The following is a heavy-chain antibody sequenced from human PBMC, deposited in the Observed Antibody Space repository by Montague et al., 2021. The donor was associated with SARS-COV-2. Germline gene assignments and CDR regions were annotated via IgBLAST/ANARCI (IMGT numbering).Heavy chain of an antibody. Sequence: SETLSLTCAVYGGSFSGYYWSWIRQPPGKGLEWIWEINHSGSTNYNPSLKSRVTISVDTSKNQFSLKLSSVTAADTAVYYCARGRAVTTFYYYYYGMDVWGQGTTV. CDR3: ARGRAVTTFYYYYYGMDV. J-gene: IGHJ6*02. D-gene: IGHD4-17*01. CDR1: GGSFSGYY. CDR2: INHSGST. V-gene: IGHV4-34*01.